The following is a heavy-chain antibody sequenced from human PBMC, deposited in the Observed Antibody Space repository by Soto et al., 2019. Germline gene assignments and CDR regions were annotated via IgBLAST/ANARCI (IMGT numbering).Heavy chain of an antibody. V-gene: IGHV4-31*03. D-gene: IGHD3-10*01. Sequence: QVQLQESGPGLVKPSQTLSLSCSVSGGSLSSRDFYWSWLRHHPEKGLEWIGSIYYNGNTYYNPSLKSRFTMSLDTSMNEFSLRLTSVTAADTAVYYCARDKGGAALKGSGMDVWGQGTTVTVSS. CDR3: ARDKGGAALKGSGMDV. J-gene: IGHJ6*02. CDR1: GGSLSSRDFY. CDR2: IYYNGNT.